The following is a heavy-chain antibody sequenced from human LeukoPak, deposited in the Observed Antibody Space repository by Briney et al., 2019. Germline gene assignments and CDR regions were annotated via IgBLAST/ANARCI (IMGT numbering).Heavy chain of an antibody. CDR2: IYPGDSDT. Sequence: GESLKISCKGSGSRFTSYWIGWVRQMPGKGLEWMGIIYPGDSDTRYSPSFQGQVTISAHKSISTAYLQWSSLKASDTAMYYCARLQDSSSVYYYYYYYMDVWGKGTTVTVSS. CDR3: ARLQDSSSVYYYYYYYMDV. CDR1: GSRFTSYW. V-gene: IGHV5-51*01. J-gene: IGHJ6*03. D-gene: IGHD6-13*01.